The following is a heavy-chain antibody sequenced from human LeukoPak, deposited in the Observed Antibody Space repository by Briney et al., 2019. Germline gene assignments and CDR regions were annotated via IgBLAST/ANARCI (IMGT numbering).Heavy chain of an antibody. V-gene: IGHV4-39*01. J-gene: IGHJ4*02. CDR2: IFYSGNT. Sequence: SETLSLTCTVSGGSISSNSYFWDWIRQPPGKGLEWIGAIFYSGNTYYNPSLKGRVTISVDTSKNQFSLNLSSVTAADTAVCYCARRSSGRHLDYWGQGTLVTVSS. CDR3: ARRSSGRHLDY. D-gene: IGHD3-10*01. CDR1: GGSISSNSYF.